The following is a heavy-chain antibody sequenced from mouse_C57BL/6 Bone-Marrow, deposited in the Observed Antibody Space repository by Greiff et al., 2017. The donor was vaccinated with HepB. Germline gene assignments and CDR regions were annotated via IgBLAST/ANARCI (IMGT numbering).Heavy chain of an antibody. CDR1: GFPITSGYY. D-gene: IGHD1-1*01. CDR3: AGALITTVVARGY. J-gene: IGHJ3*01. CDR2: ITHRGET. V-gene: IGHV12-3*01. Sequence: VKLMESGPGLVKPSQSLFLTCSLTGFPITSGYYWLWFRQSPGKPLEWVGYITHRGETFYNPSLQSPISITRETSTNQFDLQWNSVTTEDTAIYYCAGALITTVVARGYWGQGTLVTVSA.